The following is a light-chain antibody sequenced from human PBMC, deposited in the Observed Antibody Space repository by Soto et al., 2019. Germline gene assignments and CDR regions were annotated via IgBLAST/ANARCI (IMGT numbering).Light chain of an antibody. CDR2: KAS. CDR1: QNIRSW. Sequence: DIQMTQSPSALSASVGDRVTITCRASQNIRSWLAWYQQKPGKAPRLLIYKASSLESGVPSRFSGSGSGTEFTLTISSLQPDDSATYYCQQYDSSSKFSGGTRWIS. J-gene: IGKJ4*02. CDR3: QQYDSSSK. V-gene: IGKV1-5*03.